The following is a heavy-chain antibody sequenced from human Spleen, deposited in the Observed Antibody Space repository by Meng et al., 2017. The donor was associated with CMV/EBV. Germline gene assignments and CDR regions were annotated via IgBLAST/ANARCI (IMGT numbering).Heavy chain of an antibody. V-gene: IGHV3-30*02. D-gene: IGHD1-26*01. CDR1: GFTFSDYG. J-gene: IGHJ5*02. Sequence: GESLKISCAASGFTFSDYGMHWVRQAPGKGQEWVAFIPSDGTKKSYADSVKGRSTISRDNSKNTLYLQVNSLRVEDTAVYYCAKRHNGSSYYRGYNWFDPWGQGTLVTVSS. CDR3: AKRHNGSSYYRGYNWFDP. CDR2: IPSDGTKK.